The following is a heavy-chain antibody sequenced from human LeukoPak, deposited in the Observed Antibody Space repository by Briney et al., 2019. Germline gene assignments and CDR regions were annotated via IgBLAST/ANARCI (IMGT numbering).Heavy chain of an antibody. D-gene: IGHD4-11*01. CDR3: ARLDDYSNYDY. Sequence: PSETLSLTCAVYGGSFSGYYWSWIRQPPGKGLEWIGEINHSGSTNYNPSLKSRVTISVDTSKNQFSLKLSSVTAADTAVYYCARLDDYSNYDYWGQGTLVTVSS. J-gene: IGHJ4*02. V-gene: IGHV4-34*01. CDR1: GGSFSGYY. CDR2: INHSGST.